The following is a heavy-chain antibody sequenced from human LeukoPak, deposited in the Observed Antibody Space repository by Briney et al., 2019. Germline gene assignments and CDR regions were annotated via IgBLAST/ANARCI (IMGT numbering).Heavy chain of an antibody. V-gene: IGHV1-69*05. J-gene: IGHJ4*02. CDR3: AIGPKGVTTTVFDY. D-gene: IGHD4-17*01. CDR2: IIPIFGTA. Sequence: ASVKVSCKASGGTFSSYAISWVRQAPGQGLEWMGGIIPIFGTANYAQKFQGRVTITTDESTSTAYMELSSLRSEDTAVYYCAIGPKGVTTTVFDYCGQGTLVTVSS. CDR1: GGTFSSYA.